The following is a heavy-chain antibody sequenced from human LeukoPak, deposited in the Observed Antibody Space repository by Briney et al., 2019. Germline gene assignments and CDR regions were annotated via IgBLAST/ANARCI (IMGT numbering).Heavy chain of an antibody. CDR3: ARYGGSGWVIDN. Sequence: PSETLSLTCTVSGGSISTYWTWIRQPPGKGLEWIGYIYYTGATSYNPSLKSRVIISVDTSKKQFSLKRTSVTAADTAVYYCARYGGSGWVIDNWGQGTLVTVSS. D-gene: IGHD6-19*01. J-gene: IGHJ4*02. CDR1: GGSISTY. CDR2: IYYTGAT. V-gene: IGHV4-59*08.